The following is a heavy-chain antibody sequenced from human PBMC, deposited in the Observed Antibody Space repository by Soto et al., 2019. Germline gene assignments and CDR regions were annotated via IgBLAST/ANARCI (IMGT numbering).Heavy chain of an antibody. Sequence: GASVKVSCKASGGTFSSYAISWVRQAPGQGLEWMGGIIPIFGTANYAQKFQGRVTITADESTSTAYMELSSLRSEDTAVYYCARQVATISDYYYYYGMDVWGQGTTVTVSS. D-gene: IGHD5-12*01. CDR1: GGTFSSYA. J-gene: IGHJ6*02. V-gene: IGHV1-69*13. CDR3: ARQVATISDYYYYYGMDV. CDR2: IIPIFGTA.